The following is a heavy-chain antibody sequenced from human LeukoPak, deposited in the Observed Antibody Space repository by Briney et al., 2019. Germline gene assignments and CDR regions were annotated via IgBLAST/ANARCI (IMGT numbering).Heavy chain of an antibody. CDR1: GCTFSDYG. J-gene: IGHJ4*02. CDR3: GRNVDNWNYVDY. D-gene: IGHD3-10*02. CDR2: VFADGSNV. V-gene: IGHV3-30*02. Sequence: GGSLRLSCTVSGCTFSDYGMYWVRQAPGKGLEWLSFVFADGSNVFYADSVRGRFTISRDNRNNILYLQMNSLRAEDTAMYFCGRNVDNWNYVDYWGEGTLVTVSS.